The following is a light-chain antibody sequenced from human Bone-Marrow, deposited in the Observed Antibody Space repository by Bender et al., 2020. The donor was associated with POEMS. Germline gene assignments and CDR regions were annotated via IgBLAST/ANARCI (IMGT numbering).Light chain of an antibody. J-gene: IGLJ7*01. CDR1: NIGSKS. CDR3: QVWDSVSNHPV. CDR2: DDS. V-gene: IGLV3-21*03. Sequence: SYVLTQPPSVSVAPGKTAGIACGGNNIGSKSVHWYQQKPGQAPVVVVYDDSDRPSGIPERFSGSNSGNTATLTITGVDAGDEAEYYCQVWDSVSNHPVFGGGTQLTVL.